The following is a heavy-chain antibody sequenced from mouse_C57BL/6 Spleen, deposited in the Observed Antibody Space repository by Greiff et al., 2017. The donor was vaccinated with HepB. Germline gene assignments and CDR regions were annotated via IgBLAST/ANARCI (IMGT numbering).Heavy chain of an antibody. J-gene: IGHJ2*01. Sequence: VQLQQSGPELVKPGASVKISCKASGYTFTDYYMNWVKQSHGKSLEWIGDINPNNGGTSYNQKFKGKATLTVDKSSSTAYMELRSLTSEDSAVYYCARTGDDSFDYWGQGTTLTVSS. D-gene: IGHD2-4*01. CDR3: ARTGDDSFDY. CDR2: INPNNGGT. CDR1: GYTFTDYY. V-gene: IGHV1-26*01.